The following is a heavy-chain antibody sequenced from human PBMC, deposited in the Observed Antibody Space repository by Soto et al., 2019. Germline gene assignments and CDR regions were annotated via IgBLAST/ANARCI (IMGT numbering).Heavy chain of an antibody. J-gene: IGHJ5*02. CDR1: GFTFSSYT. Sequence: QVQLVESGGGVVQPGRSLRLSCAASGFTFSSYTMHWVRQAPGKGLEWVAVIWYDGSSKYYADSVKGRFIISRDNSKNTLYLQMNSLRAGDTAVYFCAREGIGFDPWGQGTLVNVSS. CDR2: IWYDGSSK. V-gene: IGHV3-33*01. CDR3: AREGIGFDP.